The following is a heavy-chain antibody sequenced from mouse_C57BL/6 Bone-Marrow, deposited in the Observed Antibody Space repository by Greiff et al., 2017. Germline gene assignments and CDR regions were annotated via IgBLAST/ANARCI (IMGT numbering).Heavy chain of an antibody. CDR3: ASNDWYFDV. Sequence: EVQLVESGGGLVKPGGSLKLSCAASGFTFSDYGMHWVRQAPEKGLEWVAYISSGSSTIYYADTVKGRFTISRDNAKNTLFLPMTSLRSEDTAMYYCASNDWYFDVWGTGTTVTVSS. V-gene: IGHV5-17*01. CDR1: GFTFSDYG. CDR2: ISSGSSTI. J-gene: IGHJ1*03.